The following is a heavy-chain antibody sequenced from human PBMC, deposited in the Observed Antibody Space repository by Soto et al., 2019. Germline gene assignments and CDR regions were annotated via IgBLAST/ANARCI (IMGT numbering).Heavy chain of an antibody. J-gene: IGHJ4*02. V-gene: IGHV4-34*01. CDR3: ARHHVSGRTIAGVAEF. CDR1: GGSLSGYY. CDR2: INYSGNT. D-gene: IGHD1-26*01. Sequence: SETLSLTCAVYGGSLSGYYWSWIRQPPGKALEWIGEINYSGNTNYNPSLKSRVTISVDTSKNQLFPNLTSVTAADTAMYYCARHHVSGRTIAGVAEFWGQGTPVTGS.